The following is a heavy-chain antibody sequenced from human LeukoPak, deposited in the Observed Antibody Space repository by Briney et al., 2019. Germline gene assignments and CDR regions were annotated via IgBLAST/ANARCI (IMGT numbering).Heavy chain of an antibody. D-gene: IGHD3-16*01. J-gene: IGHJ5*02. Sequence: ASVKVSCKVSGYTLTELSMHWVRQAPGKGLEWMGGFDPEDGETIYAQKFQGRVTMTEDTSTDTAYMELSSLRSEDTAVYYCATWGWGRSPRWFGPWGQGTLVTVSS. V-gene: IGHV1-24*01. CDR3: ATWGWGRSPRWFGP. CDR1: GYTLTELS. CDR2: FDPEDGET.